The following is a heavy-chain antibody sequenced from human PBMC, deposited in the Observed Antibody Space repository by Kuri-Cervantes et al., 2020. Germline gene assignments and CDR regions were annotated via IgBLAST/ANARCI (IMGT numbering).Heavy chain of an antibody. CDR3: ARRRSASSTAYYYMDV. D-gene: IGHD2-2*01. CDR1: GYSFTSYW. J-gene: IGHJ6*03. V-gene: IGHV5-51*01. CDR2: IYPDDFDT. Sequence: KVSCKGSGYSFTSYWIGWVRQMPGKGLEWMGIIYPDDFDTRYSPSFQGQVTISVDKSIATAYLQWSSLKASDTAMYYCARRRSASSTAYYYMDVWGKGTTVTVSS.